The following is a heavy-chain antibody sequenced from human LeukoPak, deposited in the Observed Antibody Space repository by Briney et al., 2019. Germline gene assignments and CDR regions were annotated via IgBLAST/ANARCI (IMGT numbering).Heavy chain of an antibody. J-gene: IGHJ1*01. Sequence: GGSLRLSCAASGFTFNTFNMNWVRQAPGKGLEWVSSITSGGDYIYYADSVKGRFTISRDNSKNTLYLQMNSLRAEDTAVYYCAKGVEMATILYFQHWGQGTLVTVSS. CDR1: GFTFNTFN. CDR2: ITSGGDYI. V-gene: IGHV3-21*01. CDR3: AKGVEMATILYFQH. D-gene: IGHD5-24*01.